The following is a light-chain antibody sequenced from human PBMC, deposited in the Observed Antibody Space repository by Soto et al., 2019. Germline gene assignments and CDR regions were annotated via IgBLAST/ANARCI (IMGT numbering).Light chain of an antibody. CDR1: QSISSW. CDR2: DAS. J-gene: IGKJ1*01. Sequence: DIQMTQSPSTLSASVGDTVTITCRASQSISSWLAWYQQKPGKAPKLLIYDASSLESGVPSRFSGTGYGTEFTLTLSRLRPDEFAPDNCQHYGTYTWMVGQGTNVEIK. V-gene: IGKV1-5*01. CDR3: QHYGTYTWM.